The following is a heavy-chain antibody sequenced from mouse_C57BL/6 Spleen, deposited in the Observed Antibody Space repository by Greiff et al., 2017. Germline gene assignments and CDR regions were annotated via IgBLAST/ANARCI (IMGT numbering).Heavy chain of an antibody. CDR3: ARPLYDYFAY. CDR2: IDPSDSYT. V-gene: IGHV1-69*01. Sequence: QVQLQQPGAELVMPGASVKLSCKASGYTFTSYWMHWVKQRPGQGLEWIGEIDPSDSYTNYNQKFKGKSTLTVDKSSSTAYMQLSSLTSEDSAVYYCARPLYDYFAYWGQGTLVTVSA. J-gene: IGHJ3*01. CDR1: GYTFTSYW. D-gene: IGHD2-4*01.